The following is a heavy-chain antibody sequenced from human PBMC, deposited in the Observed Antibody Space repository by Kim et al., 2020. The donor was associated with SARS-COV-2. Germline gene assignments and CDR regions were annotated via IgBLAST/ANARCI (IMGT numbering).Heavy chain of an antibody. CDR2: INPSGGST. V-gene: IGHV1-46*01. CDR1: GYTFTSYY. Sequence: ASVKVSCKASGYTFTSYYMHWVRQAPGQGLEWMGIINPSGGSTSYAQKFQGRVTMTRDTSTSTVYMELSSLRSEDTAVYYCARGGWLGYCSSTSCPKFDYWGQGTLVTVSS. CDR3: ARGGWLGYCSSTSCPKFDY. D-gene: IGHD2-2*01. J-gene: IGHJ4*02.